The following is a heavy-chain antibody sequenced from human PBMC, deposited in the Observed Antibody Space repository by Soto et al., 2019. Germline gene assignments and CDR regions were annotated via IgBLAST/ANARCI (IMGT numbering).Heavy chain of an antibody. Sequence: QLQLQESGSGLVKPSQTLSLTCAVSGGSISSGGYSWSWIRQPPGKGLEWIGYIYHSGSTYYNPSLESRAPISVDRSKNPFAPKLSSVTAADTAVYYGARGQVAAAQHWGQGTLVTVSS. CDR3: ARGQVAAAQH. V-gene: IGHV4-30-2*01. CDR1: GGSISSGGYS. J-gene: IGHJ4*02. CDR2: IYHSGST. D-gene: IGHD2-15*01.